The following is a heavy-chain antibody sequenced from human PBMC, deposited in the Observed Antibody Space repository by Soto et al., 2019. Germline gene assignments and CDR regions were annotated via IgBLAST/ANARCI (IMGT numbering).Heavy chain of an antibody. D-gene: IGHD2-21*02. CDR3: AAVPHIVVVTATPYFDY. V-gene: IGHV1-58*01. CDR1: GFTFTSSA. J-gene: IGHJ4*02. CDR2: IVVGSGNT. Sequence: SVKVSCKASGFTFTSSAVHWVRQARGQRLEWIGWIVVGSGNTNYAQKFQERVTITRDMSTSTAYMELSSLRSEDTAVYCCAAVPHIVVVTATPYFDYWCQGTLVTSP.